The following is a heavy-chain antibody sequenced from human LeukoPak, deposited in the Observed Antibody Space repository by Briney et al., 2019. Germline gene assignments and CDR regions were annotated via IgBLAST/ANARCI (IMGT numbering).Heavy chain of an antibody. Sequence: GRSLRLSCAPSGFTFSSYVMSWVRQAPGKGLEWVSSITGSGTGTFYADSVRGRFTISRDNSKKTVYLQMNSLRVEDTAVYYCANGGGGFWGQGTLVTVSS. D-gene: IGHD3-16*01. J-gene: IGHJ4*02. CDR2: ITGSGTGT. V-gene: IGHV3-23*01. CDR3: ANGGGGF. CDR1: GFTFSSYV.